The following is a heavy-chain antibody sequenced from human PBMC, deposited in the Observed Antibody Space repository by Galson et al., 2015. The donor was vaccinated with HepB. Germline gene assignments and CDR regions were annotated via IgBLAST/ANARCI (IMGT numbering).Heavy chain of an antibody. V-gene: IGHV3-23*01. CDR2: IAGSGGGT. CDR1: GFTFSISA. CDR3: AVGRSGF. D-gene: IGHD1-26*01. Sequence: SLGLSCAASGFTFSISAMNWVRQAPGKGLEWVSSIAGSGGGTYYADAVKGRFTVSRDNSKNTLYLQMSSLRAEDTAEYYCAVGRSGFWGQGTLVIVSS. J-gene: IGHJ4*02.